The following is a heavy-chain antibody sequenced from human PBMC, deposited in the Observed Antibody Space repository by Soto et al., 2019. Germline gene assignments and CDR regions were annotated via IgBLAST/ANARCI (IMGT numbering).Heavy chain of an antibody. V-gene: IGHV3-23*01. CDR1: GFTFSSYA. CDR2: ISGSGGST. D-gene: IGHD2-2*01. J-gene: IGHJ6*03. CDR3: AKGSYCSSTSCYGYYYYYYMDV. Sequence: GVSLRVSCAASGFTFSSYAMSYVRQAPGKGLEWVSAISGSGGSTYYADSVKGRFTISRDNSKNTLYLQMNSLRAEDTAVYYCAKGSYCSSTSCYGYYYYYYMDVWGKGTTVTVSS.